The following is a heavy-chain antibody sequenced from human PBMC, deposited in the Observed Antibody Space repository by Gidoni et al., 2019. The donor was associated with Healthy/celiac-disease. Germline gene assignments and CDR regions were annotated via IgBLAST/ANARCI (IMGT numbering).Heavy chain of an antibody. CDR1: GFTFSSYA. Sequence: EVQLLESGGGLVQPGGSLRLPCAASGFTFSSYAMSWVRQAPGKGLEWVSAISGSGGSTYYADSVKGRFTISRDNSKNTLYLQMNSLRAEDTAVYYCAKATRVTVTTLGVVGYWGQGTLVTVSS. J-gene: IGHJ4*02. CDR3: AKATRVTVTTLGVVGY. D-gene: IGHD4-4*01. V-gene: IGHV3-23*01. CDR2: ISGSGGST.